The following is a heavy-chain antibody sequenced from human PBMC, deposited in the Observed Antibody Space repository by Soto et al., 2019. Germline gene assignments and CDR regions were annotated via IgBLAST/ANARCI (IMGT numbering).Heavy chain of an antibody. J-gene: IGHJ6*02. Sequence: GESLKISCKGSGYSFTSYWIGWVRQMPGKGLEWMGIIYPGDSDNRYSPSFQGQVTISADKSITTAYLQWSSLKASDTAMYYCARHLSIPMARGVIGMDVWGQGTTVTVSS. D-gene: IGHD3-10*01. CDR3: ARHLSIPMARGVIGMDV. CDR2: IYPGDSDN. V-gene: IGHV5-51*01. CDR1: GYSFTSYW.